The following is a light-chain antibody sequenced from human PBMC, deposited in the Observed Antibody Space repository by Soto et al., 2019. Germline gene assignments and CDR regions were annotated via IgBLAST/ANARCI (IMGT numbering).Light chain of an antibody. CDR3: QQYGTSPWT. J-gene: IGKJ1*01. CDR2: GAS. CDR1: QSVSSSY. Sequence: EIVLTQSPGTLSLFPGERATLSCRASQSVSSSYLAWYQQKPGQAPRLLIYGASSRATGIPDRFSGSGSGTDFTLTISRLDPEDFAVYYCQQYGTSPWTFGQGTKVEIK. V-gene: IGKV3-20*01.